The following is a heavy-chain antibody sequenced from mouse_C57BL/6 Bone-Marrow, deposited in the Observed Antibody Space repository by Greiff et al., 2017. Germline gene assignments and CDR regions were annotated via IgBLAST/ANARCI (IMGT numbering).Heavy chain of an antibody. Sequence: EVQLQESGAELVKPGASVKFSCTASGFNIKDYYMNWVKQRPEQGLEWIGRIDPEDGDTKYASKFQGKATITAGTSSNTAYLQLISLTSEDTAVNYCAGSTCASSHFDYWGQGTTLTVSS. V-gene: IGHV14-2*01. CDR1: GFNIKDYY. J-gene: IGHJ2*01. CDR2: IDPEDGDT. D-gene: IGHD1-1*01. CDR3: AGSTCASSHFDY.